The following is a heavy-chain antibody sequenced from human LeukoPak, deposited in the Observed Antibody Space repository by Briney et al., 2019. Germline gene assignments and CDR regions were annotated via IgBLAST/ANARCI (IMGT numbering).Heavy chain of an antibody. CDR3: ALGNGVDY. CDR2: IKSKTDGGTT. Sequence: GGSLRLSCAASGFTFSSSAMTWVRQAPGKGLEWVGRIKSKTDGGTTDYAAPVKGRFTISRDDSKNTLYLQMNSLKTEDTAVYYCALGNGVDYWGQGTLVTVSS. D-gene: IGHD1-1*01. V-gene: IGHV3-15*01. J-gene: IGHJ4*02. CDR1: GFTFSSSA.